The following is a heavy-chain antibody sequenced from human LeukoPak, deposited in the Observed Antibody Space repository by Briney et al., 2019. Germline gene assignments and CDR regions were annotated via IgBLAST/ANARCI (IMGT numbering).Heavy chain of an antibody. V-gene: IGHV3-23*01. CDR2: ISGSGGST. D-gene: IGHD6-19*01. CDR1: GFTFSGYA. Sequence: GGSLRLSCAASGFTFSGYAMSWVRQAPGKGLEWVSAISGSGGSTYYADSVKGRFTISRDNSKNTLYLQMNSLRAEDTAVYYCAKAGGIAVAGTYYYGMDVWGQGTTVTVSS. CDR3: AKAGGIAVAGTYYYGMDV. J-gene: IGHJ6*02.